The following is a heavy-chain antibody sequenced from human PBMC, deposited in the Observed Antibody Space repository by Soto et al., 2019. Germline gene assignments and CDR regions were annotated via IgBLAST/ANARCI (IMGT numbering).Heavy chain of an antibody. J-gene: IGHJ4*02. Sequence: EVQLVESGGGLVQPGGSLRLSCAASGFIYSNYWMHWVRQVPGKGLVWVSRINGDGSSTNYADSVKGRFTISRDNAKNTFYLQMSTLRAEDTAVYYCARGARGFYYFDCWGQGILVTVSS. D-gene: IGHD3-10*01. CDR3: ARGARGFYYFDC. CDR1: GFIYSNYW. V-gene: IGHV3-74*01. CDR2: INGDGSST.